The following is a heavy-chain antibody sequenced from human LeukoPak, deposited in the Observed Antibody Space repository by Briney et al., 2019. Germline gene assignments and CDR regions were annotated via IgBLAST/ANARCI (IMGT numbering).Heavy chain of an antibody. Sequence: GGSLRLSCAASGFTFSSYAMSWVRQAPGKGLEWVSAVSGSGVSTYYADSVKGRFTISRDNSKNTLYLQMYSLRAEDTAVYYCAKVGGGWYYFDYWGQGTLATVSS. J-gene: IGHJ4*02. V-gene: IGHV3-23*01. CDR1: GFTFSSYA. D-gene: IGHD6-19*01. CDR3: AKVGGGWYYFDY. CDR2: VSGSGVST.